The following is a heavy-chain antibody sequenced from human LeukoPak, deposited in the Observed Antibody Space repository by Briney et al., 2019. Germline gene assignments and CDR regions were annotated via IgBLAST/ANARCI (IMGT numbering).Heavy chain of an antibody. V-gene: IGHV3-7*01. Sequence: GGSLRLSCEASGFSFSSYRMSWARQSPGKGLEWVATIKQDESETYYVDSVKGRFTISRDNAKNSLFLQMNSVRAEDTAVYYCARVFAYDFWSGYYIDYWGRGTLVSVSS. CDR1: GFSFSSYR. CDR3: ARVFAYDFWSGYYIDY. CDR2: IKQDESET. D-gene: IGHD3-3*01. J-gene: IGHJ4*02.